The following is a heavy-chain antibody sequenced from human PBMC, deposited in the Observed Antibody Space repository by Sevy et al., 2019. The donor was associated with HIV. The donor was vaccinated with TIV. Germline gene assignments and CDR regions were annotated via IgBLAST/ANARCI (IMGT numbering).Heavy chain of an antibody. CDR1: GFTFSDHY. J-gene: IGHJ4*02. V-gene: IGHV3-72*01. CDR3: ATHAGIAAAGRVFDY. Sequence: GGSLRLSCVASGFTFSDHYMDWVRQAPGKGLEWVGRTRNKADGYTTEYAASVKGRFTISRDDSKNSLYVQMNSLKTEDTAVYYCATHAGIAAAGRVFDYWGQGTLVTVSS. CDR2: TRNKADGYTT. D-gene: IGHD6-13*01.